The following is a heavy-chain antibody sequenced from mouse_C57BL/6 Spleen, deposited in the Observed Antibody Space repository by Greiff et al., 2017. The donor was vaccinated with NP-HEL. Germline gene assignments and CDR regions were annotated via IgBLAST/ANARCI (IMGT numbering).Heavy chain of an antibody. CDR1: GYTFTSYG. V-gene: IGHV1-81*01. CDR3: ARCLYGSSYPYYFDY. J-gene: IGHJ2*01. Sequence: QVQLQQSGAELARPGASVKLSCKASGYTFTSYGISWVKQRTGQGLEWIGEIYPRSGNTYYNEKFKGKATLTADKSSSTAYMELRSLTSEDSAVYFCARCLYGSSYPYYFDYWGQGTTLTVSS. CDR2: IYPRSGNT. D-gene: IGHD1-1*01.